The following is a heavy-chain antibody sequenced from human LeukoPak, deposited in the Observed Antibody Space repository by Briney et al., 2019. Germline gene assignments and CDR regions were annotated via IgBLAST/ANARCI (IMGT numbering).Heavy chain of an antibody. CDR1: GGSISSGGYY. Sequence: KASETLSLTCTVSGGSISSGGYYWSWIRQHPGKGLEWIGYIYYSGSTYYNPSLKSRVTISVDTSKNQFSLKLSSVTAADTAVYYCARDKAVAGTLFDYWGQGTLVTVSS. D-gene: IGHD6-19*01. CDR2: IYYSGST. V-gene: IGHV4-31*03. CDR3: ARDKAVAGTLFDY. J-gene: IGHJ4*02.